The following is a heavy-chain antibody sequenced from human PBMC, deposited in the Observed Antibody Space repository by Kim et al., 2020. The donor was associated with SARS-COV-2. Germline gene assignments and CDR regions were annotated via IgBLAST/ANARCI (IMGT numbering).Heavy chain of an antibody. V-gene: IGHV4-4*07. CDR1: GGSISSYY. CDR3: ARDDLALRFLEWLSADYYYYMDV. CDR2: IYTSGST. Sequence: SETLSLTCTVSGGSISSYYWSWIRQPAGKGLEWIGRIYTSGSTNYNPSLKSRVTMSVDTSKNQFSLKLSSVTAADTAVYYCARDDLALRFLEWLSADYYYYMDVWGKGTTVTVSS. J-gene: IGHJ6*03. D-gene: IGHD3-3*01.